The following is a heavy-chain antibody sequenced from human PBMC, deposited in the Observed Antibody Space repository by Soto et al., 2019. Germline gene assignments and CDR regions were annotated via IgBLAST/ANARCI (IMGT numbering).Heavy chain of an antibody. J-gene: IGHJ5*02. CDR1: GYIFTSYG. CDR3: ARGTRRTADP. Sequence: QVQLVQSGGEVKKPGASVRVSCRTSGYIFTSYGISWVRQAPGQGLEWMGWISAYNYDTVYVQKFQGRLSLTTDTATTTAYMELRRLSSDDTAVYYCARGTRRTADPWGQGTLVTVSS. CDR2: ISAYNYDT. V-gene: IGHV1-18*01. D-gene: IGHD1-1*01.